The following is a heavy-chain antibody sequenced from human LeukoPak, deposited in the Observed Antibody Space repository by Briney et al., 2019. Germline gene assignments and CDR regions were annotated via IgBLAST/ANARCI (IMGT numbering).Heavy chain of an antibody. CDR1: GFTFSNAW. Sequence: GGSLRLSCAASGFTFSNAWMSWVRQAPGKGLEWVGRIKSKTDGGTTDYAAPVKGRFTTSRGDSKNTLYLQMNSLKTEDTAVYYCTTDGVLWFGELLSNAFDIWGQGTMVTVSS. J-gene: IGHJ3*02. V-gene: IGHV3-15*01. D-gene: IGHD3-10*01. CDR3: TTDGVLWFGELLSNAFDI. CDR2: IKSKTDGGTT.